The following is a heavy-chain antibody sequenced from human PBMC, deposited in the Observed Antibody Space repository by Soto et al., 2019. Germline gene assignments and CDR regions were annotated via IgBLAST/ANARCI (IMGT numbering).Heavy chain of an antibody. CDR2: IYYSGST. D-gene: IGHD4-17*01. Sequence: SETLSLTCTVSGGSISSYYWIWIRQPPGKGLEWIGYIYYSGSTNYNPSLKSRVTISVDTSKNQFSLKLSSVTAADTAVYYCARDRGEPHYYGMDVWGQGTTVTVSS. V-gene: IGHV4-59*01. J-gene: IGHJ6*02. CDR3: ARDRGEPHYYGMDV. CDR1: GGSISSYY.